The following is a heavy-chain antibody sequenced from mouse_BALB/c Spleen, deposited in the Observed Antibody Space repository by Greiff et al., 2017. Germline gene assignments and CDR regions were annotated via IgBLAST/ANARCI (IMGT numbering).Heavy chain of an antibody. J-gene: IGHJ4*01. CDR1: GFNIKDTY. Sequence: EVQLKQSGAELVKPGASVKLSCTASGFNIKDTYMHWVKQRPEQGLEWIGRIDPANGNTKYDPKFQGKATITADTSSNTAYLQLSSLTSEDTAVYYCAYIYYDYDGYAMDYWGQGTSVTVSS. D-gene: IGHD2-4*01. CDR2: IDPANGNT. V-gene: IGHV14-3*02. CDR3: AYIYYDYDGYAMDY.